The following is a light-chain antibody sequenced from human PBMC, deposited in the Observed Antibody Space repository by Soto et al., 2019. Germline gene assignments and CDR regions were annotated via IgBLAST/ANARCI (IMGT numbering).Light chain of an antibody. V-gene: IGKV3-11*01. J-gene: IGKJ4*01. CDR1: ESISSY. CDR3: QQRSKWPLT. Sequence: EIVLTQSPATLSLSPGERATLSCRASESISSYLAWYQQRPGQAPSLLIYDASNRATGIPARFSGSGSGTGFTLTINNLEPEDFAVYYCQQRSKWPLTFGGGTKVEI. CDR2: DAS.